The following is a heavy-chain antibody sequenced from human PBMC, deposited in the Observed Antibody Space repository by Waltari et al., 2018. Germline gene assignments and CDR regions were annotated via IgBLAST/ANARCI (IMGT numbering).Heavy chain of an antibody. J-gene: IGHJ5*02. Sequence: QVQLQESGPGLVKPSETLSLTCAVSGYSISSGYYWGWIRQPPGKGLEWIGSIYHSGSTYYNPSLKSGVTISVDTSKNQFSLKLSSVTAADTAVYYCARAGIVVVVAAKVWFDPWGQGTLVTVSS. V-gene: IGHV4-38-2*01. CDR3: ARAGIVVVVAAKVWFDP. D-gene: IGHD2-15*01. CDR1: GYSISSGYY. CDR2: IYHSGST.